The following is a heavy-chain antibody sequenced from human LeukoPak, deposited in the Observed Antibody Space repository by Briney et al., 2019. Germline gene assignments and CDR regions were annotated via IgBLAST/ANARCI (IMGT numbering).Heavy chain of an antibody. D-gene: IGHD3-22*01. V-gene: IGHV3-23*01. J-gene: IGHJ4*02. CDR1: GVTFTSYA. Sequence: PGGSRRLSCTAAGVTFTSYAMSWVRQAPGKGLEWVSVISGTGGSTNHPDSVKGRVTISRDNSKNTLYLQMNSLRAEDTAVYYCAKESGDDSSGYYEVFDYWGQGTLVTVSS. CDR3: AKESGDDSSGYYEVFDY. CDR2: ISGTGGST.